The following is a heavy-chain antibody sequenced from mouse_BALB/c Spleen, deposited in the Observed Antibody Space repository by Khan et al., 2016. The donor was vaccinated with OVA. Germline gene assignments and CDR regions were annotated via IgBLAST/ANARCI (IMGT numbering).Heavy chain of an antibody. J-gene: IGHJ3*01. Sequence: EVELVESGGGLVQPGGSLKLSCAASGFDFSRYWMSWVRQAPGKGLEWIGEINPDSSTINYTPSLKDKFIISRDKAKNKLFLQMSKVRSEDTALYYCARPYRCDGRAWFAYWGQGTLVTVSA. CDR1: GFDFSRYW. CDR2: INPDSSTI. CDR3: ARPYRCDGRAWFAY. D-gene: IGHD2-14*01. V-gene: IGHV4-1*02.